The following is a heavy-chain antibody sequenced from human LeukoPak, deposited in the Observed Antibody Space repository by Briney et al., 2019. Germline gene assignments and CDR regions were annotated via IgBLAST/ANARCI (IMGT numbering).Heavy chain of an antibody. CDR2: ISGSGGST. CDR3: AKDSHYYDSSGYYYDGDGVFDY. Sequence: GGSLRLSCAASGFTFSVYAMSWVRQAPGKGLEWVSAISGSGGSTYYADSVKGRFTISRDNSKNTLYLQMNSLRAEDTAVYYCAKDSHYYDSSGYYYDGDGVFDYWGQGTLVTVSS. CDR1: GFTFSVYA. V-gene: IGHV3-23*01. D-gene: IGHD3-22*01. J-gene: IGHJ4*02.